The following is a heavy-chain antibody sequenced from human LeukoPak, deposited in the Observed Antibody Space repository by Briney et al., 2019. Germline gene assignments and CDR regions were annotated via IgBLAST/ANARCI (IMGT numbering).Heavy chain of an antibody. CDR3: ARGIGCPSCYTSYYYMDV. D-gene: IGHD2-2*02. V-gene: IGHV1-69*02. J-gene: IGHJ6*03. CDR1: GGTFSSYT. CDR2: IIPILGIA. Sequence: GASVKVSCKASGGTFSSYTISWVRQAPGQGLEWMGRIIPILGIANYAQKFQGGVTITADKSTSTAYMELSSLRSEDTAVYYCARGIGCPSCYTSYYYMDVWGKGTTVTVSS.